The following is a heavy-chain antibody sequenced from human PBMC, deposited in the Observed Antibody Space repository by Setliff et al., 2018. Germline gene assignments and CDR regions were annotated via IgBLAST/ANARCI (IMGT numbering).Heavy chain of an antibody. CDR2: INPNSGGT. J-gene: IGHJ6*03. CDR3: TRDPTGSNFYNFQFYMDV. D-gene: IGHD1-1*01. CDR1: GYTFTGYY. Sequence: ASVKVSCKASGYTFTGYYMHWVRQAPGQGLEWMGWINPNSGGTNYAQQFQGRVTMTRDMSLRTVYLDFSGLTSDDTAVYYCTRDPTGSNFYNFQFYMDVWGKGTTVTVSS. V-gene: IGHV1-2*02.